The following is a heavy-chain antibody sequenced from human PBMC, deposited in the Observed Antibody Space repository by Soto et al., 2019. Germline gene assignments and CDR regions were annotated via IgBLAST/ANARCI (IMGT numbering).Heavy chain of an antibody. J-gene: IGHJ1*01. Sequence: SETLSLTCAVYGGSFSGYYWSWIRQPPGKGLEWIGEINHRGSTNCNPSLKSRVTISVDTSKNQFSLKLSSVTAADTAVYYCARGDVAVAGTKCFQHWGQGTLVTVSS. D-gene: IGHD6-19*01. CDR2: INHRGST. V-gene: IGHV4-34*01. CDR1: GGSFSGYY. CDR3: ARGDVAVAGTKCFQH.